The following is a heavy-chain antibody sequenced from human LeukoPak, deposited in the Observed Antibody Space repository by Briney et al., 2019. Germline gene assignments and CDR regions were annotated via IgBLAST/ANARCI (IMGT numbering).Heavy chain of an antibody. D-gene: IGHD6-6*01. CDR2: INPSGGST. V-gene: IGHV1-46*01. Sequence: ASVKVSCKASGYTFTSYYMHWVRQAPGQGLEWMGIINPSGGSTSYAQKFQGRVTITADESTSTAYMELSSLRSEDTAVYYCARAPSLDIWGQGTMVTVSS. J-gene: IGHJ3*02. CDR3: ARAPSLDI. CDR1: GYTFTSYY.